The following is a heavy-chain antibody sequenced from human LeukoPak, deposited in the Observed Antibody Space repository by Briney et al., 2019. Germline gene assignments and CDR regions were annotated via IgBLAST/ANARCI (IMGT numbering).Heavy chain of an antibody. D-gene: IGHD3-22*01. V-gene: IGHV4-59*01. CDR2: IYNTVDV. CDR3: ARSRYYDSTGYNPTYYFDS. CDR1: GGSIIGSY. Sequence: SETLSLTCTVSGGSIIGSYWTWIRQSPGKSLEYIGYIYNTVDVNYSPSLKSRVTISIDMSGNQFSLRLNSVTAADTALYCCARSRYYDSTGYNPTYYFDSWGQGALVTVSS. J-gene: IGHJ4*02.